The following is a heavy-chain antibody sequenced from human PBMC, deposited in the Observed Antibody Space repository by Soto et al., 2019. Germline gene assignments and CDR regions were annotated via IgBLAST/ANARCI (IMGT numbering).Heavy chain of an antibody. CDR1: GGSISSYY. Sequence: QVQLQESGPGLVKPSETLSLTCTVSGGSISSYYWSWIRPPPGKGLEWIGYIYYSGSTNYNPSLKSRVTISVDTSKNQFALKLSSVTAADTAVYDCARGEVPWMTFDYWGQGTLVTVSS. J-gene: IGHJ4*02. CDR2: IYYSGST. D-gene: IGHD3-16*02. CDR3: ARGEVPWMTFDY. V-gene: IGHV4-59*01.